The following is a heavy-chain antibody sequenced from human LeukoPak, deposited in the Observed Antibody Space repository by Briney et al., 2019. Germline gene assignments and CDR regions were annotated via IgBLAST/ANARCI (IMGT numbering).Heavy chain of an antibody. CDR3: AREKYYGSGSWDFDY. Sequence: ASVKVSCKASGYTFTGYYMHWVRQAPGQGLEWMGWINPNSGGTNYAQKFQGRVTMTRDTSISTAYMELSRLRYDDTAVYYCAREKYYGSGSWDFDYWGQGTLVTVSS. CDR1: GYTFTGYY. D-gene: IGHD3-10*01. CDR2: INPNSGGT. V-gene: IGHV1-2*02. J-gene: IGHJ4*02.